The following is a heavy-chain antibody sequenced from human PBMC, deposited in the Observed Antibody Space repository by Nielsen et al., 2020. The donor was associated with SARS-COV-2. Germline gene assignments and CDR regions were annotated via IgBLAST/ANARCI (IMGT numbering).Heavy chain of an antibody. CDR1: GFTFDDYA. CDR2: ISWNSGSI. CDR3: ARDYYCSGGTCYLPPKYYFDY. Sequence: GGSLRLSCAASGFTFDDYAMHWVRQAPGKGLEWVSGISWNSGSIGYADSVKGRFTISRDNAKNSLYLQMNSLRAEDTAVYYCARDYYCSGGTCYLPPKYYFDYWGQGALVTVSS. J-gene: IGHJ4*02. V-gene: IGHV3-9*01. D-gene: IGHD2-15*01.